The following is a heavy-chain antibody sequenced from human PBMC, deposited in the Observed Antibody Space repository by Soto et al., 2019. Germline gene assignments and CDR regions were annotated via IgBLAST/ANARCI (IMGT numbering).Heavy chain of an antibody. CDR3: ARGGYYDNTWGKLSHYGLDV. Sequence: QVQLVQSAAEVKKPGASVRVSCKASGYTFNRYGIAWVRQAPGQGLEWMGWISPYNDYTIYAQKLQGRVTMTADTSTRTVYMELRGLKSDDTAVYSCARGGYYDNTWGKLSHYGLDVWGQGTSVTVSS. J-gene: IGHJ6*02. D-gene: IGHD3-16*01. V-gene: IGHV1-18*01. CDR2: ISPYNDYT. CDR1: GYTFNRYG.